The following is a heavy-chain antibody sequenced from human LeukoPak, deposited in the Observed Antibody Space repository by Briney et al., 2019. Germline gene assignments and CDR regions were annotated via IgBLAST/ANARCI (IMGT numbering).Heavy chain of an antibody. D-gene: IGHD2-8*02. J-gene: IGHJ4*02. CDR1: GGSFSGYY. Sequence: SETLSLTCAVYGGSFSGYYWSWIRQPPRKGLEWIGEINHSGSTNYNPSLKSRVTISVDTSKNQFSLKLSSVTAADTAVYYCARVLWWSSSYFDYWGQGTLATVSS. CDR3: ARVLWWSSSYFDY. CDR2: INHSGST. V-gene: IGHV4-34*01.